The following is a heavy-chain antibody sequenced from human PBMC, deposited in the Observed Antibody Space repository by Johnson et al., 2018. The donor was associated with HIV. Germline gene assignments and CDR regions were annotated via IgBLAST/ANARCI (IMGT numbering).Heavy chain of an antibody. Sequence: VQLVESGGGLVQPGGSLRLSCAVSGFTFSYYWMSWVRQAPGKGLEWVANTKQAGREKYYVEPGKGRFTISRDNAKKSLYLQMDSLRAEDTAVYYCARELRIAARGLAFDIWGRGTMVTVSS. CDR3: ARELRIAARGLAFDI. J-gene: IGHJ3*02. CDR1: GFTFSYYW. CDR2: TKQAGREK. V-gene: IGHV3-7*05. D-gene: IGHD6-6*01.